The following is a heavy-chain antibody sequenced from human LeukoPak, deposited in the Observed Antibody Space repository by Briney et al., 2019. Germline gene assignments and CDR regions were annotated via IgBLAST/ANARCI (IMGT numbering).Heavy chain of an antibody. V-gene: IGHV4-34*01. Sequence: SETLSLTCAVYGGSFSGYYWSWIRQPPGKGLEWIGEINHSGSTNYNPSLKSRVTISVDTSKNQFSLKLSSVTAADTAVYYCARRVTYYYGSGSGLNWFDPWGQGTLVTVSS. CDR3: ARRVTYYYGSGSGLNWFDP. CDR1: GGSFSGYY. J-gene: IGHJ5*02. CDR2: INHSGST. D-gene: IGHD3-10*01.